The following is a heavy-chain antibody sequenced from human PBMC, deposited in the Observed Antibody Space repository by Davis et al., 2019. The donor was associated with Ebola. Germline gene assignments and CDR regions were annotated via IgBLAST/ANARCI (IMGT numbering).Heavy chain of an antibody. CDR3: ARESLPGDKNFDL. CDR2: INPNNGDT. CDR1: GYTFTGYY. Sequence: AASVKVSCKASGYTFTGYYMHWVRQAPGQGLEWMGWINPNNGDTNYAQNFQGWVTTTRDTSISTVYMELKRLTSDDTAVYYCARESLPGDKNFDLWGPGTLVTVSS. D-gene: IGHD1-1*01. J-gene: IGHJ4*02. V-gene: IGHV1-2*04.